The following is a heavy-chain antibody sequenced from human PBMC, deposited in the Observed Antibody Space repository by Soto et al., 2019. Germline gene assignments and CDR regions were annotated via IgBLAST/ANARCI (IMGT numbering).Heavy chain of an antibody. D-gene: IGHD2-15*01. V-gene: IGHV3-11*01. Sequence: GGSLRLSCEASGITFNDYYMSWIRQTPGKGLEWISFISASGRTIYYADSVKGRFTVSRDKYKKSLFLQMNSLRAEDTAIYYCARWSKAMDVWGQGTSVTVSS. CDR1: GITFNDYY. J-gene: IGHJ6*02. CDR2: ISASGRTI. CDR3: ARWSKAMDV.